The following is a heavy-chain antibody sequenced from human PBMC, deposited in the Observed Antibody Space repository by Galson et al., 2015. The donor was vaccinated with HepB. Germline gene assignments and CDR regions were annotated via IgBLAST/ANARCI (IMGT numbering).Heavy chain of an antibody. CDR2: IIPILGIA. Sequence: VKVSCKASGGTFSSYAISWVRQAPGQGLEWMGGIIPILGIANYAQKFQGRVTITADKSTSTAYMELSSLRSEDTAVYYCAGPGRYCSSTSCYERDYYYYMDVWGKGTTVTVSS. D-gene: IGHD2-2*01. J-gene: IGHJ6*03. V-gene: IGHV1-69*10. CDR3: AGPGRYCSSTSCYERDYYYYMDV. CDR1: GGTFSSYA.